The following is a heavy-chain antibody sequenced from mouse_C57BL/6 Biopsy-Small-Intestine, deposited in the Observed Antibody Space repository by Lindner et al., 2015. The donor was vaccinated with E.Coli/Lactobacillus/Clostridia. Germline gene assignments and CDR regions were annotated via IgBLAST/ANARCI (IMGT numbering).Heavy chain of an antibody. CDR2: IYPGGGYT. CDR1: GYTFTNYW. V-gene: IGHV1-63*01. CDR3: ARTKQDAMDY. J-gene: IGHJ4*01. Sequence: VQLQESGAELVRPGTSVKMSCKASGYTFTNYWIGWAKQRPGHGLEWIGDIYPGGGYTNYNEKFKGKATLTADKSSSTAYVQFSSLTSEDSAIYYCARTKQDAMDYWGQGTSVTVSS.